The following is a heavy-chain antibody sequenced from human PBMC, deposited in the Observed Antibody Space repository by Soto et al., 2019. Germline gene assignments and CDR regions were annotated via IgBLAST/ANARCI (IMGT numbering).Heavy chain of an antibody. CDR2: ISTDNGNT. CDR3: ARDQGITTFGVYSMYYYGMDV. Sequence: ASVKVSCKASGYTFTSSGISWVRQAPGQGLEWMGWISTDNGNTNYAQHLRGRVSMTTDTSTSTAYMDLRSLRSDDTAVYYCARDQGITTFGVYSMYYYGMDVWGQGTTVTVSS. CDR1: GYTFTSSG. J-gene: IGHJ6*02. V-gene: IGHV1-18*01. D-gene: IGHD3-3*01.